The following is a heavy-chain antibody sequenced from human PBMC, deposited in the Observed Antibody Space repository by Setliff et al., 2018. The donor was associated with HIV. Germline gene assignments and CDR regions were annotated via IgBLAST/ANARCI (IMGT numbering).Heavy chain of an antibody. Sequence: GASVKVSCKASGYTFTDYYIHWVRQAPGQGLEWMGWINSASGGTNYAQNFQGRVTVTRDTSINTAYVELNSLKSDDTAVYYCARGGYYTSGTWFDPWGQGTLVTVSS. CDR1: GYTFTDYY. CDR3: ARGGYYTSGTWFDP. CDR2: INSASGGT. D-gene: IGHD3-10*01. J-gene: IGHJ5*02. V-gene: IGHV1-2*02.